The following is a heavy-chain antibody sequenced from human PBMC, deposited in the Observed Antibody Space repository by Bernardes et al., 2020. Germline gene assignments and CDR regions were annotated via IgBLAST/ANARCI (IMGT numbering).Heavy chain of an antibody. D-gene: IGHD2-2*01. V-gene: IGHV1-8*01. J-gene: IGHJ4*02. Sequence: ASVKVSCKASGYTFTSYDINWVRQATGQGLEWMGWMNPNSGNTGYAQKFQGRVTMTRNTSISTAYMELSSLRSEDTAVYYCARQPAAKDYRYSPTGLENLYYFDYWGQGTLVTVSS. CDR3: ARQPAAKDYRYSPTGLENLYYFDY. CDR1: GYTFTSYD. CDR2: MNPNSGNT.